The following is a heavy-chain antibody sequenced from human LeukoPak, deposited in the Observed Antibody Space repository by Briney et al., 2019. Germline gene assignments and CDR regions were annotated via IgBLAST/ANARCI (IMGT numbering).Heavy chain of an antibody. CDR2: IIPIFGTA. D-gene: IGHD6-13*01. V-gene: IGHV1-69*13. J-gene: IGHJ6*03. CDR3: ARVRGSSWYYYYYYMDV. Sequence: GASVKVSCKASGGTFSSYAISWVRQAPGQGLEWMGGIIPIFGTANYAQKFQGRVTITADESTSTAYMELSSLRSEDTAVYYCARVRGSSWYYYYYYMDVWGKGTTVTISS. CDR1: GGTFSSYA.